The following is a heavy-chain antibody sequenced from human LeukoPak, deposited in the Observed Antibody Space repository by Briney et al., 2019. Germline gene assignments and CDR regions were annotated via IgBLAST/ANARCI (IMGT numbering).Heavy chain of an antibody. CDR2: IGTGGDNI. CDR3: ARSSGAADYGSGSYYPYYYYYDMDV. V-gene: IGHV3-23*01. CDR1: GFTFNSYA. D-gene: IGHD3-10*01. Sequence: GGSLRLSCAASGFTFNSYAMTWVRQAPGKGLEWVSVIGTGGDNIHYADSVKGRFTISRDNSKNTLYLQMNSLRAEDTAVYYCARSSGAADYGSGSYYPYYYYYDMDVWGQGTAVTVSS. J-gene: IGHJ6*02.